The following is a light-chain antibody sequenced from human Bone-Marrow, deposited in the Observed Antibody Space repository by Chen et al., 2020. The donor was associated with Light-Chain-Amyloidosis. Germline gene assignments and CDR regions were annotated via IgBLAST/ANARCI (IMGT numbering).Light chain of an antibody. CDR3: QVWDRSSDRPV. Sequence: SYVLPQPSSVSVAPGQPATLACGGNNIGSTSVHRYQQTPGQAPLLAVYDDSDRPSGIPERLSGSNSGNTATLTISRVEAGDEADYYCQVWDRSSDRPVFGGGTKLTVL. J-gene: IGLJ3*02. CDR2: DDS. V-gene: IGLV3-21*02. CDR1: NIGSTS.